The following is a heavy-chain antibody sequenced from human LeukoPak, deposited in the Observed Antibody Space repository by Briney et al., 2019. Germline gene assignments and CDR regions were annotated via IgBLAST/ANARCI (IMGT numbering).Heavy chain of an antibody. Sequence: SETLSLTCTVSGGSISSGSNYWSWIRQPAGKGLEWIGRIYTSGSTDYSPSLKSRVTISIDTSKNQFLLTLSSVTAADTAVYYCARQGYQLLVYYYYYMDVWGKGTTVTVSS. CDR1: GGSISSGSNY. V-gene: IGHV4-61*02. D-gene: IGHD2-2*01. J-gene: IGHJ6*03. CDR3: ARQGYQLLVYYYYYMDV. CDR2: IYTSGST.